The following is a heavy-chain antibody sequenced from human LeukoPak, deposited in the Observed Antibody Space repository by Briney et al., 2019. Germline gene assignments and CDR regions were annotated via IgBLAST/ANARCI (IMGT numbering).Heavy chain of an antibody. CDR1: GFTFTSYE. V-gene: IGHV3-48*03. Sequence: GGSLRLSCAASGFTFTSYEMNWVRQAPGKGLEWIAYIRSGGTTEYYADSVKGRFTISRDNAKSSLYLQMSSLRAEDTALYYCARDESSGYYPDAFDIWGPGTMVTVSS. CDR3: ARDESSGYYPDAFDI. J-gene: IGHJ3*02. D-gene: IGHD3-22*01. CDR2: IRSGGTTE.